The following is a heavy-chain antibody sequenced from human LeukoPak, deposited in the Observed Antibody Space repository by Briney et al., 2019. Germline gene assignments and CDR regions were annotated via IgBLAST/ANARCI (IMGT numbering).Heavy chain of an antibody. CDR3: ATCPPSSCYYFDF. CDR2: ISSSGNTI. V-gene: IGHV3-48*03. J-gene: IGHJ4*02. CDR1: RFTFSNYE. Sequence: PGGSLRLSCAASRFTFSNYEMHWVRQAPGKGLECLLYISSSGNTIYYADSVKGRFTISRDNSKNSLYLQMNSLRAEDTAVYYCATCPPSSCYYFDFWGQGALVTVSS. D-gene: IGHD6-13*01.